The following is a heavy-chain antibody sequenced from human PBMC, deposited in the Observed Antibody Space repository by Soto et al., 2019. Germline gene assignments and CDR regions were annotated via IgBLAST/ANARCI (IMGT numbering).Heavy chain of an antibody. J-gene: IGHJ4*02. Sequence: GGSLRLSCAASAFTFSSCWKSWVRQAPGKGLEWVSAFSGSGDSTFYADSVKGRFTVSRDNSKKTLYLQLNSLRDEDTAVYYCARDAGELPVVTVGVFVFWGRGTLVTVSS. V-gene: IGHV3-23*01. CDR1: AFTFSSCW. CDR2: FSGSGDST. D-gene: IGHD3-22*01. CDR3: ARDAGELPVVTVGVFVF.